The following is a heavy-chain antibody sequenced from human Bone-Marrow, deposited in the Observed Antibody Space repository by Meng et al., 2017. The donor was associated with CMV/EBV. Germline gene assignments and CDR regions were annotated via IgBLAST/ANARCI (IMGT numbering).Heavy chain of an antibody. Sequence: GESLKISCAASGFTFSRHVMQWVRQAPGKGLEWVAFIRPDGTTKGHADSVRGRFTISRDNSENMLYLQMNSLRAGDTAVYYCAKEELGMGDDWGQGTLVTVSS. CDR2: IRPDGTTK. D-gene: IGHD3-10*01. J-gene: IGHJ4*02. V-gene: IGHV3-30*02. CDR1: GFTFSRHV. CDR3: AKEELGMGDD.